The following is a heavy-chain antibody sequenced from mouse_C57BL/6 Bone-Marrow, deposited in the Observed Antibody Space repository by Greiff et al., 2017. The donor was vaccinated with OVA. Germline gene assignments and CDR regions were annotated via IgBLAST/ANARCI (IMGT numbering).Heavy chain of an antibody. Sequence: EVKLMESVAELVRPGASVKLSCTASGFNIKNTYMHWVKQRPEQGLEWIGRIDPANDNTKYAPKFQGKATMTADTSSNTAYLQLSSLSSEDTAVYCGAIGNFGSSFYVMDYRGQGTSETASS. V-gene: IGHV14-3*01. CDR1: GFNIKNTY. CDR2: IDPANDNT. D-gene: IGHD1-1*01. J-gene: IGHJ4*01. CDR3: AIGNFGSSFYVMDY.